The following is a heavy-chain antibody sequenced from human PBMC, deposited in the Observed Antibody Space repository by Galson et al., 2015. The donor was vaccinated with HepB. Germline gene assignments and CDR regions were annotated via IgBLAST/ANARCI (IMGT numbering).Heavy chain of an antibody. CDR3: AREWDWYFDL. CDR1: GFTFSSYG. CDR2: ISYDGSNK. V-gene: IGHV3-30*03. Sequence: SLRLSCAASGFTFSSYGMHWVRQAPGKGLEWVAVISYDGSNKYYADSVKGRFTISRDNSKNTLYLQMNSLRAEDTAVYYCAREWDWYFDLWGRGTLVTVSS. J-gene: IGHJ2*01.